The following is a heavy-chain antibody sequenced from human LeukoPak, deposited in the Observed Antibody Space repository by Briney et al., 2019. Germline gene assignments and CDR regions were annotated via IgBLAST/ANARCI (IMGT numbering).Heavy chain of an antibody. J-gene: IGHJ4*02. CDR3: ARGKYQYSSRLGLDY. V-gene: IGHV1-69*05. CDR1: GGTFSSYA. CDR2: IIPIFGTA. D-gene: IGHD6-6*01. Sequence: VASVKVSCKASGGTFSSYAISWVRQAPGQGLEWMGGIIPIFGTANYAQKFQGRVTITTDESTSTAYMELSSLRSEDTAAYYCARGKYQYSSRLGLDYWGQGTLVTVSS.